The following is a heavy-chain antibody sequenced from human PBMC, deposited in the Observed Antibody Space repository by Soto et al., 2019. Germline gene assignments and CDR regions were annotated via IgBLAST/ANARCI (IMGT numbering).Heavy chain of an antibody. D-gene: IGHD6-19*01. J-gene: IGHJ3*02. CDR3: AKVGSYSRGWESFDI. Sequence: EVQLVESGGGLVQPGRSLRLSCAASGFTFDDYAMHWVRQAPGKGLEWVSGISGNSGSIGYADSVKGRFTISRDNAKNSLYLQMNSLRAEDTALYYCAKVGSYSRGWESFDILGQGTMVTVSS. CDR2: ISGNSGSI. CDR1: GFTFDDYA. V-gene: IGHV3-9*01.